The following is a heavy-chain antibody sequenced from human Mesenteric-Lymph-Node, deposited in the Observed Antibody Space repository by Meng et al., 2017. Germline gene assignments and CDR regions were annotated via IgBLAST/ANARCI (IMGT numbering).Heavy chain of an antibody. CDR3: ARDPEGVTTVVTRDFDY. J-gene: IGHJ4*02. CDR2: ISSSSSYI. D-gene: IGHD4-23*01. CDR1: GFTFSSHS. Sequence: GESLKISCAASGFTFSSHSMNWVRQAPGKGLEWVSSISSSSSYIYYADSVKGRFTISRDNAKNSLYLQMNSLRAEDTAVYYCARDPEGVTTVVTRDFDYWGQATLVAFSS. V-gene: IGHV3-21*01.